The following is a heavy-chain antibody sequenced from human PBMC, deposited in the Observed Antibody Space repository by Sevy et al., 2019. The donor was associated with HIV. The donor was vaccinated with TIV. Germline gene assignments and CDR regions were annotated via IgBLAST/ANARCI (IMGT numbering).Heavy chain of an antibody. CDR1: GFTFSNAW. J-gene: IGHJ4*02. CDR2: IKSKTDGGTT. Sequence: GSLRLSCAASGFTFSNAWMSWVRQAPGKGLEWVGRIKSKTDGGTTDYAAPVKGRFTISRDDSKNTLYLQMNSLKTEDTAVYYCTTGSYGSGSWYYFDYWGQGTLVTVSS. V-gene: IGHV3-15*01. D-gene: IGHD3-10*01. CDR3: TTGSYGSGSWYYFDY.